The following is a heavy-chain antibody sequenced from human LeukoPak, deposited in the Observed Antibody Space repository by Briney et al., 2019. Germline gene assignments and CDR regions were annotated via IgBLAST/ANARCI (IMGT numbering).Heavy chain of an antibody. CDR1: GYTFTSYD. J-gene: IGHJ5*02. CDR2: MNPNSGNT. V-gene: IGHV1-8*01. D-gene: IGHD6-13*01. Sequence: ASVKVSCKASGYTFTSYDINWVRQASGQGLEWMGWMNPNSGNTGYAQKFQGRVTMTRNTSISTAYMELSSLRSGDTAVYYCARGRGAAGTYWFDPWGQGTLVNVSS. CDR3: ARGRGAAGTYWFDP.